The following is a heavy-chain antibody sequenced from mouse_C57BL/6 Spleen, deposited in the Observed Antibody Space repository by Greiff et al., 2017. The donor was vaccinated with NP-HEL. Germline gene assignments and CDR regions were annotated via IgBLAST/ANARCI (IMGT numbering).Heavy chain of an antibody. V-gene: IGHV14-2*01. J-gene: IGHJ2*01. D-gene: IGHD1-1*01. CDR1: GFNIKDYY. Sequence: DVKLQESGAELVKPGASVKLSCTASGFNIKDYYMHWVKQRTEQGLEWIGRIDPEDGETKYAPKFQDKATITADTSSNTAYLQLSSLTSEDTAVYYCAGYYGSINFDYWGQGTTLTVSS. CDR3: AGYYGSINFDY. CDR2: IDPEDGET.